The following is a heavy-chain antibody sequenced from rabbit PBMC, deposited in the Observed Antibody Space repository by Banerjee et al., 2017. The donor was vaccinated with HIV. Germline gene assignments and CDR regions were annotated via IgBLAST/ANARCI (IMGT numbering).Heavy chain of an antibody. Sequence: QEQLVESGGGLVQPGGSLKLSCKASGFILSSYGVSWVRQAPGKGLEWIGYIDPVFGSTYYASWVNGRFTISSHNAQNTLYLQLNSLTAADTATYFCARSNTYYGMDLWGPGTLVTVS. V-gene: IGHV1S47*01. J-gene: IGHJ6*01. CDR3: ARSNTYYGMDL. CDR2: IDPVFGST. CDR1: GFILSSYG.